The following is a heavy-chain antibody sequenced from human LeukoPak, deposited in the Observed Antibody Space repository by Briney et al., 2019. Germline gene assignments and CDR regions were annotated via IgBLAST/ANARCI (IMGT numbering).Heavy chain of an antibody. D-gene: IGHD1-26*01. Sequence: GGSLRLSCAASGFTLSTYWMHWVRQPPGKGLVWVSTINSDGTTTTYTGSVKGRFTIPRDNAKNTLYLQMNSLRAEDTAVYYCARDPNKWELPVDYWGQGTLVTVSS. V-gene: IGHV3-74*01. CDR1: GFTLSTYW. CDR3: ARDPNKWELPVDY. J-gene: IGHJ4*02. CDR2: INSDGTTT.